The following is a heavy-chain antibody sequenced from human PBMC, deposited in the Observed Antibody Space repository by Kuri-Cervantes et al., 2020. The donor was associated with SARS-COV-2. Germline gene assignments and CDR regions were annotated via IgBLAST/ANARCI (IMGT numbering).Heavy chain of an antibody. CDR1: GFSLSNARMG. D-gene: IGHD2-2*01. CDR2: IYWDDDK. CDR3: AHTSSRAFDY. V-gene: IGHV2-5*05. Sequence: SGPTLVKPTETLTLTCTVSGFSLSNARMGVSWIRQPPGKALEWPALIYWDDDKRYGPSLKSRLTITKDTSKNQVVLTMANMDPVDTATYYCAHTSSRAFDYWGQGTLVTVSS. J-gene: IGHJ4*02.